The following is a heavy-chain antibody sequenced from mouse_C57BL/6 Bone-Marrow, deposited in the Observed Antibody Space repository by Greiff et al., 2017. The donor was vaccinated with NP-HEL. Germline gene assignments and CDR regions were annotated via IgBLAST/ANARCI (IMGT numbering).Heavy chain of an antibody. Sequence: DVKLVESGPGLVKPSQSLSLTCSVTGYSITSGYYWNWIRQFPGNKLEWMGYISYDGSNNYNPSLKNRISITRDTSKNQFFLKLNSVTTEDTATYYCARGGYDYDDGGYAMDYWGQGTSVTVSS. D-gene: IGHD2-4*01. CDR1: GYSITSGYY. J-gene: IGHJ4*01. CDR2: ISYDGSN. V-gene: IGHV3-6*01. CDR3: ARGGYDYDDGGYAMDY.